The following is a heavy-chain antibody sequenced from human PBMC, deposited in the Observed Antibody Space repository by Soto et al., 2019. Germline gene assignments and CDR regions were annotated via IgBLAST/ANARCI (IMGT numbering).Heavy chain of an antibody. J-gene: IGHJ6*02. D-gene: IGHD6-13*01. CDR3: ARDLSISALGTSFYYFGMGV. CDR1: GYTFSVYY. V-gene: IGHV1-2*04. CDR2: INPNSGGT. Sequence: ASVKVSCKASGYTFSVYYLHWVRQAPGQGLEWMGWINPNSGGTNYAQKLQGWVTMTRDTSITTAYMELSSLRPDDTAVYYCARDLSISALGTSFYYFGMGVWGQGTTVTVSS.